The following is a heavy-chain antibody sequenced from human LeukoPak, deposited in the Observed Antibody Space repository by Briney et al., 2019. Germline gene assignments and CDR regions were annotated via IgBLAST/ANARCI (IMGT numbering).Heavy chain of an antibody. Sequence: SETLSLTCTVTGDSLTGSTAYYWGWVRQPPGKGLEWIGRIFYSGTTSYNPPLKSRVAMSVDRTKNQFSLRLSSVTAADTAVYYWASSYYDFAFDPWGQGTLVTVSS. CDR1: GDSLTGSTAYY. CDR2: IFYSGTT. V-gene: IGHV4-39*01. J-gene: IGHJ5*02. D-gene: IGHD3-3*01. CDR3: ASSYYDFAFDP.